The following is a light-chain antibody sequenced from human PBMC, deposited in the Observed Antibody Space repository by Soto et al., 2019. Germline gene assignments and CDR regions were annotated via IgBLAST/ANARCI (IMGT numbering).Light chain of an antibody. CDR1: QSISSY. J-gene: IGKJ4*01. V-gene: IGKV1-39*01. CDR3: QHSYSTPRNT. CDR2: AAS. Sequence: IQMTQSPSSLSASVGDRVTITCRASQSISSYLNWYQQKPGKAPKLLIYAASSLQSWVPSRFSGSGSGTDFTLTISSLQPEDFATYYCQHSYSTPRNTFGGGTKVEIK.